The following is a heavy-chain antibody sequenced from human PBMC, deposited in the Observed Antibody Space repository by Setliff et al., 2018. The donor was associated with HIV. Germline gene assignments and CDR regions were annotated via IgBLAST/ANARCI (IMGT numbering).Heavy chain of an antibody. V-gene: IGHV4-39*01. CDR2: IYYSGST. Sequence: SETLSLTCTVSGGSISSYYWGWIRQPPGKGLEWSGSIYYSGSTYYNPSLKSRVTISVDTSKNQFSLKLSSVTAADTAVYYCAGGRWVLQFLEWGDAFDIWGQGTMVTVSS. J-gene: IGHJ3*02. D-gene: IGHD3-3*01. CDR1: GGSISSYY. CDR3: AGGRWVLQFLEWGDAFDI.